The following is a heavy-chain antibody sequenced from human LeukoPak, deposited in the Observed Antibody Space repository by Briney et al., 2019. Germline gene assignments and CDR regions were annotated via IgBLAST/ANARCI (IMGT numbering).Heavy chain of an antibody. Sequence: GGSLRLSCAASGFTFSSYWMHWVRQAPGKGLVWVSRVNTAGSSTTYADSVKGRFTISRDNSKNMLFLQMNSLRPEDTAVYYCATGESSTSCPWDWGQGTMVTVSS. V-gene: IGHV3-74*01. CDR3: ATGESSTSCPWD. J-gene: IGHJ3*01. CDR1: GFTFSSYW. D-gene: IGHD2-2*01. CDR2: VNTAGSST.